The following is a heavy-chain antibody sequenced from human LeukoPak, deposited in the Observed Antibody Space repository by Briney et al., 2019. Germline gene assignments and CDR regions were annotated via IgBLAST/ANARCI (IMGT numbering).Heavy chain of an antibody. CDR2: INPNNGGT. Sequence: ASVKVSFKASGYTLTVYYIHWVRQAPGQGLEWMGWINPNNGGTNYAQKFQGRVTMTRDTSNSTGYMELSRLTSDDTAVYYCARDLGWPPTGWGQGTLVTVSS. CDR1: GYTLTVYY. J-gene: IGHJ4*02. V-gene: IGHV1-2*02. CDR3: ARDLGWPPTG. D-gene: IGHD2-15*01.